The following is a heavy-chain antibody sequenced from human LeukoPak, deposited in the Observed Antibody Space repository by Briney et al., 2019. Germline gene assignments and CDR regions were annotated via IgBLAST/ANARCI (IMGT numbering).Heavy chain of an antibody. CDR1: GFTFSSYA. D-gene: IGHD3-3*01. V-gene: IGHV3-30-3*01. Sequence: GGSLRLSCAASGFTFSSYAMHWVRQAPGKGLEWVAVISYDGSNKYYADSVKGRFTISRDNSKNTLYLQMNSLRAEDTAVYYCAKDQAPRGDFWSGYSSFDYWGQGTLVTVSS. CDR3: AKDQAPRGDFWSGYSSFDY. CDR2: ISYDGSNK. J-gene: IGHJ4*02.